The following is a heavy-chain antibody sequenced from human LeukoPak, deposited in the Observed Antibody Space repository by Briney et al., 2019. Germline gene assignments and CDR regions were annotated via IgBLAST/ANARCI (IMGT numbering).Heavy chain of an antibody. CDR3: AKDDSQAGAVDY. J-gene: IGHJ4*02. CDR2: ISGSGGST. D-gene: IGHD1-26*01. V-gene: IGHV3-23*01. CDR1: GSTFSSYA. Sequence: PVGSLRLSCAAPGSTFSSYAMSSVRQAPGKGLEWVSAISGSGGSTYYADSVKGRFTISRDNSRNTLYLQMNSRRAEDTAVYYCAKDDSQAGAVDYWGQGTLVTVSS.